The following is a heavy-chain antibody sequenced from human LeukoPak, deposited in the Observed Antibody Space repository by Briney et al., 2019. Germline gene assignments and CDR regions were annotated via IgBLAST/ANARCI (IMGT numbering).Heavy chain of an antibody. J-gene: IGHJ5*02. CDR3: ARGSAGYSGYENYWFDP. CDR2: IYYSGST. CDR1: GGSISSGDYY. Sequence: SETLSLTCTVSGGSISSGDYYWSWIRQPPGKGLEWIRNIYYSGSTYYNPSLKSRVTISVDTSKNQFSLKLSSVTAADTAVYYCARGSAGYSGYENYWFDPWGQGTLVTVSS. V-gene: IGHV4-30-4*01. D-gene: IGHD5-12*01.